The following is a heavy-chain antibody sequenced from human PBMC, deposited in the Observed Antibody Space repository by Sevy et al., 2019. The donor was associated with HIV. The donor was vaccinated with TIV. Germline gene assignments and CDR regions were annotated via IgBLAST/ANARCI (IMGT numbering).Heavy chain of an antibody. CDR1: GFTFSSYS. CDR2: ISSSSSYI. V-gene: IGHV3-21*01. CDR3: ARDYVPGIAAAGYLDY. D-gene: IGHD6-13*01. J-gene: IGHJ4*02. Sequence: GGSLRLSCAASGFTFSSYSMNWVRQAPGKGLEWVSSISSSSSYIYYADSVRGRFTISRDNAKNSLYLQMNSLRAEDTAVYYCARDYVPGIAAAGYLDYWGQGTLVTVSS.